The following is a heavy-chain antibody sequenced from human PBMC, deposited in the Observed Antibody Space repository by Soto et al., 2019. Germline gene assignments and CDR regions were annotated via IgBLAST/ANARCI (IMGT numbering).Heavy chain of an antibody. Sequence: GGSLRLSCVASGFSFRTYRMHWVRQAPGKGLEWVACLSNSGGENQYADSVKGRFTISRDNSENSLFLQMNSLRAEDTALYYCAREGKKKLVLFQYVHYCEIDVWGQGTTVTVSS. D-gene: IGHD3-10*02. CDR1: GFSFRTYR. J-gene: IGHJ6*02. CDR3: AREGKKKLVLFQYVHYCEIDV. V-gene: IGHV3-30*03. CDR2: LSNSGGEN.